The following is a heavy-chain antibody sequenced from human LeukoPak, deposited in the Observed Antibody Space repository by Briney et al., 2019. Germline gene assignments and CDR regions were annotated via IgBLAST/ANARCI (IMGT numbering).Heavy chain of an antibody. D-gene: IGHD3-22*01. J-gene: IGHJ3*02. CDR1: GDSISSYY. CDR3: ARDVYYDSSGLNAFDI. Sequence: SETLSLTCTVSGDSISSYYWSWIRQPPGKGLEWIGYIYYSGSTNYNPSLKSRVTISVDTSKNQFSLKLSSVTAADTAVYYCARDVYYDSSGLNAFDIWGQGTMVTVSS. CDR2: IYYSGST. V-gene: IGHV4-59*01.